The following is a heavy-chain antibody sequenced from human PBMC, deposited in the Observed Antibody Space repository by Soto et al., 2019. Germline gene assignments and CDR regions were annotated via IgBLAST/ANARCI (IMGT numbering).Heavy chain of an antibody. Sequence: QVQLQESGPGLVKPSGTLSLTCAVSGGSISXXXXXXXXXXXXXXXXEWIGEIYHSGSTNYNPSLKSRVTISVDKSKNQFSLKLSSVXAADTAVYYCARAAMGGSSWPFDYWGQGTLVTVSS. CDR3: ARAAMGGSSWPFDY. CDR1: GGSISXXXX. J-gene: IGHJ4*02. D-gene: IGHD6-13*01. CDR2: IYHSGST. V-gene: IGHV4-4*02.